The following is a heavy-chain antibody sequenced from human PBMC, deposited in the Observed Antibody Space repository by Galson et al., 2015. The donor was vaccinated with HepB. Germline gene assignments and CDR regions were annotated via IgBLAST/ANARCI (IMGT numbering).Heavy chain of an antibody. CDR3: ARPVTSGDLYDY. CDR1: GYTFTDYY. J-gene: IGHJ4*02. CDR2: INPSIGGT. Sequence: SVKVSCKASGYTFTDYYIHWVRQAPGQGLEWMGWINPSIGGTKYAQKFQGRVTMTRDTSVSTAYMELSRLRSDDTAVYYCARPVTSGDLYDYWGQGTLVTVSS. V-gene: IGHV1-2*02. D-gene: IGHD1-26*01.